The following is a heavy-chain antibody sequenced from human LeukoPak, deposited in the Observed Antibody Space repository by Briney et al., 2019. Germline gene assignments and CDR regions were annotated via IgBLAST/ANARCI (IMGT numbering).Heavy chain of an antibody. D-gene: IGHD3-3*01. CDR2: IIPIFGTA. CDR1: GGTFSSYA. J-gene: IGHJ3*02. Sequence: SVKVSCKASGGTFSSYAISWVRQAPGQGLEWMGGIIPIFGTANYAQTFQGRVTITADESTSTAYMELSSLRSEDTAVYYCARGKNDFWSGYYYDAFDIWGQGTMVTVSS. CDR3: ARGKNDFWSGYYYDAFDI. V-gene: IGHV1-69*13.